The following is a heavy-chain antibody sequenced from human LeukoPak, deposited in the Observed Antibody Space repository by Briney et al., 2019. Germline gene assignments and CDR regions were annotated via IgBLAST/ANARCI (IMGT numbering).Heavy chain of an antibody. J-gene: IGHJ1*01. Sequence: SQTLSLTCTVSGGSISSTTYYWGWIRQPPGKGLEWIGTIYYSGTTYYNPSLKSRVTISVDTSKNQFSLELSSMTAADTAVYYCARGPTLKYFHHWGQGTLVSVSS. CDR1: GGSISSTTYY. V-gene: IGHV4-39*02. CDR2: IYYSGTT. CDR3: ARGPTLKYFHH.